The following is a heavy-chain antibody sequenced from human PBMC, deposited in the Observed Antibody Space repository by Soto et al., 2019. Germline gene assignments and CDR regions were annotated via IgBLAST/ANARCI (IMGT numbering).Heavy chain of an antibody. CDR3: ARLFLGNDYGDYGGSFYYYYYMDV. J-gene: IGHJ6*03. Sequence: GESLKISCKGSGYSFTSYWIGWVRQMPGKGLEWMGIIYPGDSDTRYSPSFQGQVTISADKSISTAYLQWSSLKASDTAMYYCARLFLGNDYGDYGGSFYYYYYMDVWGKGTTVTVSS. CDR1: GYSFTSYW. CDR2: IYPGDSDT. V-gene: IGHV5-51*01. D-gene: IGHD4-17*01.